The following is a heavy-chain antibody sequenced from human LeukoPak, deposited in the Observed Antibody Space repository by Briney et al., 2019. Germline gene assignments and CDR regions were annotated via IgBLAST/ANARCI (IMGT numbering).Heavy chain of an antibody. J-gene: IGHJ4*02. CDR3: AKEPGVSSGYADY. CDR2: ISYDGSNK. V-gene: IGHV3-30*18. CDR1: GFTFSSYS. Sequence: GGSLRLSCAASGFTFSSYSMNWARQAPGKGLEWVAVISYDGSNKYYADSVKGRFTISRDNSKNTLYLQMNSLRAEDTAVYYCAKEPGVSSGYADYWGQGTLVTVSS. D-gene: IGHD3-22*01.